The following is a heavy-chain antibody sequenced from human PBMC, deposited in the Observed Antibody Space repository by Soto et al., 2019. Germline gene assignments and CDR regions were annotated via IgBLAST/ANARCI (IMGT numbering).Heavy chain of an antibody. CDR2: IYHSGST. CDR1: GASISGFY. D-gene: IGHD2-8*01. J-gene: IGHJ5*02. Sequence: SETLSLTCTVSGASISGFYWSWIRKSAGKGLEWIGSIYHSGSTYYNPSLKSRVTISVDTSKNQFSLKLSSVTAADTAVYYCARSNGQSSWFDPWGQGTLVTVSS. V-gene: IGHV4-38-2*02. CDR3: ARSNGQSSWFDP.